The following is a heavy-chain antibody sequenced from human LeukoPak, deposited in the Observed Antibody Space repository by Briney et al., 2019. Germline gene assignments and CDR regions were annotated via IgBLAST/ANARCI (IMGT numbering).Heavy chain of an antibody. D-gene: IGHD2-15*01. CDR1: GYTFTIYY. CDR3: ARGGSSHHNWFDP. Sequence: ASVKVSCKASGYTFTIYYMHWVRQAPGQGLEWMGWINPNSGGTSYARRFQGRVTMTRDTPISTAYMELSRLTSDDTAVYYCARGGSSHHNWFDPWGQGTLVTVSS. J-gene: IGHJ5*02. V-gene: IGHV1-2*02. CDR2: INPNSGGT.